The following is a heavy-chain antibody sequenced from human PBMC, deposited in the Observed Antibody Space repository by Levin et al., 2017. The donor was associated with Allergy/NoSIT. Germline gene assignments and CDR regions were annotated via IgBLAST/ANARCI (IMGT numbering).Heavy chain of an antibody. V-gene: IGHV4-39*01. CDR2: IYYSGST. J-gene: IGHJ4*02. CDR1: GGSISSSSYY. CDR3: ASPSQAAAGSFDY. Sequence: SCTVSGGSISSSSYYWGWIRQPPGKGLEWIGSIYYSGSTYYNPSLKSRVTISVDTSKNQFSLKLSSVTAADTAVYYCASPSQAAAGSFDYWGQGTLVTVSS. D-gene: IGHD6-13*01.